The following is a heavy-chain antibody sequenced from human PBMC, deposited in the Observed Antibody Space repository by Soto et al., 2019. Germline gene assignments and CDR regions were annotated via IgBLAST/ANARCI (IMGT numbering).Heavy chain of an antibody. CDR1: GFTFSSYA. CDR2: LSGSGGGT. CDR3: AKAHGGIYCSSTSCYSPSPHYYYMDV. J-gene: IGHJ6*03. Sequence: GGSLRLSCAASGFTFSSYAMSWVRQAPGKGPEWVSSLSGSGGGTYYAEPVKGRFTISRDNSKNTPYLQMNSLRAEDTAVYYCAKAHGGIYCSSTSCYSPSPHYYYMDVWGKGTTVTVSS. V-gene: IGHV3-23*01. D-gene: IGHD2-2*01.